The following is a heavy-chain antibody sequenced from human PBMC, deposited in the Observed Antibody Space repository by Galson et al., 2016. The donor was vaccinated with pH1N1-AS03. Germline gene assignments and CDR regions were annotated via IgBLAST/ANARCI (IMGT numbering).Heavy chain of an antibody. V-gene: IGHV3-53*01. Sequence: SLRLSCAASGFTINNNYMSWVRQAPGKGLEWVSVIYGGGDTFYADPVKGRFTISRDNSKNTLYLQMNSLRAADTAMYYCARVDSSTYSDGWVPFDYWGQGTLVTVSS. CDR3: ARVDSSTYSDGWVPFDY. CDR1: GFTINNNY. J-gene: IGHJ4*02. CDR2: IYGGGDT. D-gene: IGHD5-24*01.